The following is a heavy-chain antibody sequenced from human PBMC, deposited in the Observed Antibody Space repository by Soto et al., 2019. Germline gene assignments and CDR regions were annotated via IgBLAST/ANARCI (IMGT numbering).Heavy chain of an antibody. J-gene: IGHJ5*02. CDR2: IIPILGIA. CDR3: ARAPQLVRVNWFDP. V-gene: IGHV1-69*02. Sequence: GASVKVSCKASGGTFSSYTISWVRQAPGQGLEWMGRIIPILGIANYAQKFQGRVTITADKSTSTAYMELSSLRSEDTAVYYCARAPQLVRVNWFDPWGQGTLVTVSS. D-gene: IGHD6-13*01. CDR1: GGTFSSYT.